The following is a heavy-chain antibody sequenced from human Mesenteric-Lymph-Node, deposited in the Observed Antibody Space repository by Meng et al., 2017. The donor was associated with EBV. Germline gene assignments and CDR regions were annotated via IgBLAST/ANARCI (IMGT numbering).Heavy chain of an antibody. CDR2: IYWDDDK. J-gene: IGHJ4*02. D-gene: IGHD3-10*01. CDR1: EVSLSTNGVG. V-gene: IGHV2-5*02. CDR3: AHSRNYYGSGTYTFDY. Sequence: QITLKESGPTLVKAKQTLTLTCTFSEVSLSTNGVGVGWIRQPPGKALEWLALIYWDDDKRYSPSLKSRLTINKDTSKNEVVLTMTNMDRVDTATYYCAHSRNYYGSGTYTFDYWSQGTLVTVSS.